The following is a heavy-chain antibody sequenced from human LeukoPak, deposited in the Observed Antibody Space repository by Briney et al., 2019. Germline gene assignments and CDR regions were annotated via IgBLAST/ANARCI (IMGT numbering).Heavy chain of an antibody. CDR1: GYTFTSYD. J-gene: IGHJ4*02. V-gene: IGHV1-8*01. D-gene: IGHD6-13*01. CDR3: ARGRGIAAAIGY. CDR2: MSPNSGNT. Sequence: ASVKVSCKASGYTFTSYDINWVRQATGQGLEWMGWMSPNSGNTGYAQKFQGRVTMTRNTSISTAYMELSSLRSEDTAVYYCARGRGIAAAIGYWGQGTLVTVSS.